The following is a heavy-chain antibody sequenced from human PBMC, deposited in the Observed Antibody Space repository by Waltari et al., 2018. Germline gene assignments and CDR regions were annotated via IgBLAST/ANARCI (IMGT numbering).Heavy chain of an antibody. D-gene: IGHD3-22*01. Sequence: EVQLLESGGGLVQPGGSLRLSCAASGFTFSNFALSWVRQAPGRGLGWVWLLSNGGTTYYADCVKGRITISRDNSKNTLYLQMNTLRAEDTAVYCCGRDYYGSSGSIWGKGTMVTDSS. J-gene: IGHJ3*02. CDR3: GRDYYGSSGSI. CDR1: GFTFSNFA. CDR2: LSNGGTT. V-gene: IGHV3-23*03.